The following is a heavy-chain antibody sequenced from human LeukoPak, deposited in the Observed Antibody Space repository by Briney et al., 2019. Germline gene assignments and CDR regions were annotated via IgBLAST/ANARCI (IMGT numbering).Heavy chain of an antibody. V-gene: IGHV4-38-2*02. J-gene: IGHJ2*01. CDR2: ISSSGST. Sequence: SETLSLTCTVSGYSISSGFFWGWIRQPPGKGLEWIGRISSSGSTNYNPSLKSRVTISVDTSKNQFSLKLSSVTAADTAVYYCARHLPPHWWFDLWGRGTLVTVSS. CDR3: ARHLPPHWWFDL. CDR1: GYSISSGFF. D-gene: IGHD5/OR15-5a*01.